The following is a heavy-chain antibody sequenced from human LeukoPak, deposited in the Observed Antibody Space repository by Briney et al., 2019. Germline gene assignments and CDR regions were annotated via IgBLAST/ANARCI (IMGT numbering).Heavy chain of an antibody. CDR2: ISAYNGNT. D-gene: IGHD2-21*01. J-gene: IGHJ6*03. CDR1: GYTFTSYG. Sequence: GASVKVSCKASGYTFTSYGISWVRQAPGQGLEWMGWISAYNGNTNYAQKLQGRVTMTTDTSTSTAYMELRSLRSDDTAVYYRARDQVRIVAHYYMDVWGKGTTVTISS. V-gene: IGHV1-18*01. CDR3: ARDQVRIVAHYYMDV.